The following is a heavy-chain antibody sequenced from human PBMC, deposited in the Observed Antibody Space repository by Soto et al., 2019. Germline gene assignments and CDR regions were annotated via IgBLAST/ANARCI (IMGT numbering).Heavy chain of an antibody. V-gene: IGHV4-59*01. D-gene: IGHD3-10*01. CDR3: ARDSGSGSYSYNYFDP. J-gene: IGHJ5*02. CDR1: GGSIISYY. CDR2: IYYSGIT. Sequence: WAPLAITCTVSGGSIISYYWSWIREPPGKGLEWIGYIYYSGITKYSPSLKSRVTISVDTSKNQFSLKLSSVTAADTAVYYCARDSGSGSYSYNYFDPWGQGTLVTVSS.